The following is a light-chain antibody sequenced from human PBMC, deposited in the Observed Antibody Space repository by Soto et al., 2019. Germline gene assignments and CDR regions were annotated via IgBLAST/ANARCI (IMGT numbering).Light chain of an antibody. V-gene: IGLV2-14*01. CDR2: DVS. J-gene: IGLJ1*01. CDR1: STAIGDYNY. Sequence: QSVLTQPASVSGSPGQSITISCTGTSTAIGDYNYVSWYQHHPGKAPKLILYDVSNRPSGVSNRFSGSKSGNTASLTISGLQPEDEADYYCNSYSGSGTLYVFGTGTKVTVL. CDR3: NSYSGSGTLYV.